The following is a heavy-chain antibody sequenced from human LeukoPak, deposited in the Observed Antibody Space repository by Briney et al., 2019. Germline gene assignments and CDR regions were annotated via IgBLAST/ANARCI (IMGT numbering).Heavy chain of an antibody. Sequence: GGSLRLSCAASGFTFSSYGMHWVRQAPGKGLEWVAFIRYNGSNKYYADSVKGRFTISRDNSKNTLYLQMNSLRAEDTAVYYCARDRGSSWYWGGLDYWGQGTLVTVSS. V-gene: IGHV3-30*02. CDR2: IRYNGSNK. CDR3: ARDRGSSWYWGGLDY. J-gene: IGHJ4*02. D-gene: IGHD6-13*01. CDR1: GFTFSSYG.